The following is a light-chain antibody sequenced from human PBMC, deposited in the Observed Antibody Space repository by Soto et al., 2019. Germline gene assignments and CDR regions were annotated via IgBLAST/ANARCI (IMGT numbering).Light chain of an antibody. Sequence: EIVLTPSPATLSLSPGGRATPSCRARQSVSSSYLAWYQQKPGQAPRLLIYGASSRATGIPARFSGSGSGTAFTLTISSLQSEDFAVYSCQQYDNWPVTFGQGTKVDIK. CDR3: QQYDNWPVT. CDR2: GAS. V-gene: IGKV3-15*01. J-gene: IGKJ1*01. CDR1: QSVSSSY.